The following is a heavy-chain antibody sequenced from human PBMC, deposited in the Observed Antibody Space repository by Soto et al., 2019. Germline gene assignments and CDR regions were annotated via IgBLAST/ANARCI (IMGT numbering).Heavy chain of an antibody. CDR2: INPNSGGT. CDR3: AREVRIRSSWLVHYYSGMDV. J-gene: IGHJ6*02. D-gene: IGHD6-13*01. V-gene: IGHV1-2*02. CDR1: GYTFTGYY. Sequence: ASVKVSCKASGYTFTGYYMHWVRQAPGQGLEWMGWINPNSGGTNYAQKFQGRVTMTRDTSISTAYMVLSRLRSDDTAVYYCAREVRIRSSWLVHYYSGMDVWGQGTTVTVSS.